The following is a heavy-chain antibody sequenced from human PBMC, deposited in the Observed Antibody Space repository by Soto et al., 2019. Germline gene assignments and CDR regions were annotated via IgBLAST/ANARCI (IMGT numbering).Heavy chain of an antibody. J-gene: IGHJ5*02. CDR1: GFSVTDSV. CDR2: ISDRGTTI. V-gene: IGHV3-11*01. CDR3: ARVVGLHPHTWFDP. Sequence: PGGSLRLSCEVSGFSVTDSVSWIRQAPGKGLEWVAYISDRGTTIFYADSVRGRFTISRDSAQNSLFLVMDSLRVDDTAIYYCARVVGLHPHTWFDPWGQGTLVTVSS.